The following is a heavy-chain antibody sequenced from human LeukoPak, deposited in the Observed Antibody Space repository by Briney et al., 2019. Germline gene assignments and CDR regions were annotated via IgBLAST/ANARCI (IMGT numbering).Heavy chain of an antibody. J-gene: IGHJ3*01. CDR1: GFTFSNAW. Sequence: GGSLRLSCAPSGFTFSNAWMSWVRQAPGKGLGWVGRIKSKTDGGTSDYAAPVKGRFTISRDDSKNTLYLQMNSLKTEDTAVYYCTTGGERGYYDFWSGYYWNLWGQGTMVTVSS. CDR2: IKSKTDGGTS. D-gene: IGHD3-3*01. CDR3: TTGGERGYYDFWSGYYWNL. V-gene: IGHV3-15*01.